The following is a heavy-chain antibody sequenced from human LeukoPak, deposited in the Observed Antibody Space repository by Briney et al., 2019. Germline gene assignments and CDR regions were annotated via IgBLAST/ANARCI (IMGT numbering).Heavy chain of an antibody. V-gene: IGHV4-34*01. CDR1: GGSFSGYY. D-gene: IGHD3-22*01. CDR2: INHSGST. Sequence: SETLSLTCAVYGGSFSGYYWSWIRQPPGKGLEWIGEINHSGSTNYNPSLKSRVTISVDTSKNQFSLKLSSVTAADTAVYYCARASYYYDSSGYYYFRLGRSFDYWGLGTLVTVSS. J-gene: IGHJ4*02. CDR3: ARASYYYDSSGYYYFRLGRSFDY.